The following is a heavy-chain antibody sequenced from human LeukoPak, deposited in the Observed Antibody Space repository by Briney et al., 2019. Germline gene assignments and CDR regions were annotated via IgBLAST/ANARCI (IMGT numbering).Heavy chain of an antibody. CDR2: ISGSGDST. V-gene: IGHV3-23*01. CDR3: AKDGFTFLGVFIIGTVDY. CDR1: GFTFSSYA. Sequence: PGGSLRLSCAASGFTFSSYAMNWVRQAPGKGLEWVSAISGSGDSTYYADSVKGRFTISRDNSKNTLFLQMNSLRAEDTAVYYCAKDGFTFLGVFIIGTVDYWGQGTLVTVSS. D-gene: IGHD3-3*01. J-gene: IGHJ4*02.